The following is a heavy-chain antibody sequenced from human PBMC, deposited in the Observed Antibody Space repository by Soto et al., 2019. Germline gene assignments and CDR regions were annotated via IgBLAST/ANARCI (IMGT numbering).Heavy chain of an antibody. CDR1: GYTFTSYG. J-gene: IGHJ6*03. CDR3: ARNMVRGVSLDYYYYMDV. Sequence: GASVKVSCKASGYTFTSYGISWVRQAPGQGLEWMGWISAYNGNTNYAQKLQGRVTMTTDTSTSTAYMELRSLRSDDTAVYYCARNMVRGVSLDYYYYMDVWGKGTTVTVSS. V-gene: IGHV1-18*01. D-gene: IGHD3-10*01. CDR2: ISAYNGNT.